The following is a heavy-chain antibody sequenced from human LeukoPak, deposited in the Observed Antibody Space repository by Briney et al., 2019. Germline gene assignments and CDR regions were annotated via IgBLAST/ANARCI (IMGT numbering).Heavy chain of an antibody. CDR2: MNPNSGGT. CDR1: GYTSTDYH. CDR3: ARELGRNAFDI. Sequence: GASVKVSCKASGYTSTDYHMYWMRQAPGQGLECMGWMNPNSGGTNYAQKFQGRIAMTRDTSISTAYMELSRLRSDDTAVYYCARELGRNAFDIWGQGTMVTVSS. J-gene: IGHJ3*02. V-gene: IGHV1-2*02. D-gene: IGHD7-27*01.